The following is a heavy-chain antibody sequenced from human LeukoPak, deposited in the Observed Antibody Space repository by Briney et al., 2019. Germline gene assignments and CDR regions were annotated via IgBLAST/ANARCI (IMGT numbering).Heavy chain of an antibody. CDR2: ISYDGINK. V-gene: IGHV3-30*03. CDR1: GFTFSSHD. Sequence: GGSLRLSCAVSGFTFSSHDMHWVRQAPGKGREWVAVISYDGINKYYGDSVKGQFTIARDNSKNTLYLQMNSLRAEDTAVYYCARRSPNYYFDYWGQGTPVTVSS. J-gene: IGHJ4*02. CDR3: ARRSPNYYFDY.